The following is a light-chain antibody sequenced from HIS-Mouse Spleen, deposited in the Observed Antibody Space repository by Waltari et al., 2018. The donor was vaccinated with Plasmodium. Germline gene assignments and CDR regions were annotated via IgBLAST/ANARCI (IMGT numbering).Light chain of an antibody. V-gene: IGKV1-13*02. CDR1: QGIRSA. Sequence: IQLTQSPSSLFSSVGDSVTIACRASQGIRSALAWDQQQPVKAPKVLIYDASSMESGVPSRFSGSGSGTDFTLTCSSLQPEDCAAYDCRQFNSDPLTSGGGTKVEMK. J-gene: IGKJ4*01. CDR2: DAS. CDR3: RQFNSDPLT.